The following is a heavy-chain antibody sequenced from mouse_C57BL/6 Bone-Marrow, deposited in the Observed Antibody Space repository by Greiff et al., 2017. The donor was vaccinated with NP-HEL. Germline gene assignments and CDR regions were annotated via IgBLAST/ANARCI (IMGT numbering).Heavy chain of an antibody. CDR2: ISSGSSTI. J-gene: IGHJ2*01. Sequence: EVKLMESGGGLVKPGGSLKLSCAASGFTFSDYGMHWVRQAPGKGLEWVAYISSGSSTIYYADTVKGRFTISRDNAKNTLFLQMTSLRSEDTAMYYCARTYYDCGDYFDYWGQGTTLTVSS. V-gene: IGHV5-17*01. CDR1: GFTFSDYG. D-gene: IGHD2-4*01. CDR3: ARTYYDCGDYFDY.